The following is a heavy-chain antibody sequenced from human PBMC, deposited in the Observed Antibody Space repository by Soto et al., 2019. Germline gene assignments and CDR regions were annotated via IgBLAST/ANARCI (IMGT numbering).Heavy chain of an antibody. Sequence: QVQLVQSGAEVKKPGSSVKVSCTTSGGTISSFGMNWVRQAPGQGLEWMGGIVPIDGSTKYAEKFQGRVTMTADASTSTVYMDLSSLRSEDTAVYYCARSFTKSRRGGVAFDYWGQGTLLTVSP. D-gene: IGHD3-3*01. CDR3: ARSFTKSRRGGVAFDY. CDR1: GGTISSFG. V-gene: IGHV1-69*01. J-gene: IGHJ4*02. CDR2: IVPIDGST.